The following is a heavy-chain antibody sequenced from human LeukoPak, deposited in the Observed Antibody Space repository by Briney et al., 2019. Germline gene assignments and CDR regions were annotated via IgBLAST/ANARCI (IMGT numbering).Heavy chain of an antibody. CDR1: GFTFSSYA. Sequence: GGSLRLSCAASGFTFSSYAMSWVRQAPGKGLEWVSVIYSDGSTYYADSVKGRFTISRDNSKNTLYLQMNSLRAEDTAVYYCARDGVGYYYYYGMDVWGRGTTVTVSS. CDR2: IYSDGST. V-gene: IGHV3-53*01. CDR3: ARDGVGYYYYYGMDV. J-gene: IGHJ6*02. D-gene: IGHD3-16*01.